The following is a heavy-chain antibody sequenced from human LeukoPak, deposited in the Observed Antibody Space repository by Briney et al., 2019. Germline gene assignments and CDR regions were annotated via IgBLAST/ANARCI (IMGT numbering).Heavy chain of an antibody. Sequence: SGTLSLTCAVYGGSFSGYYWSWIRQPPGKGLEWIGSIYYSGSTYYNPSLKSRVTISVDTSKNQFSLKLSSVTAADTAVYYCARRSYDILTGYYNVDYWGQGTLVTVSS. V-gene: IGHV4-34*01. CDR1: GGSFSGYY. CDR2: IYYSGST. J-gene: IGHJ4*02. CDR3: ARRSYDILTGYYNVDY. D-gene: IGHD3-9*01.